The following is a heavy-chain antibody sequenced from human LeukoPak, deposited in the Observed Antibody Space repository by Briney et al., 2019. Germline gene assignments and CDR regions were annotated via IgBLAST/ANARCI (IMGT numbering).Heavy chain of an antibody. Sequence: ASVKVSCKASGYTFTGYYMHWVRQAPGQGLEWMGWISAYKGNTNYAQKLQGRVTMTTDTSTSTAYMELRSLRSDDTAVYYCARVVEDYVAFDIWGQGTMVTVSS. CDR3: ARVVEDYVAFDI. CDR2: ISAYKGNT. CDR1: GYTFTGYY. J-gene: IGHJ3*02. D-gene: IGHD3-10*02. V-gene: IGHV1-18*04.